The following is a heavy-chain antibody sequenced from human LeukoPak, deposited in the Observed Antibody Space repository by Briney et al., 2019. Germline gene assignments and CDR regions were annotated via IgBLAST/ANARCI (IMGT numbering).Heavy chain of an antibody. CDR3: ARGSGSIDY. V-gene: IGHV3-48*04. D-gene: IGHD3-10*01. CDR2: ISSGGSAV. CDR1: GFTFSGHN. J-gene: IGHJ4*02. Sequence: GGSLRLSCAASGFTFSGHNMNWVRQAPGKGLEWFSYISSGGSAVYYADSVKGRFTISRDNAKNSLYLQMNSLRAEDTAVYYCARGSGSIDYWGQGTLVTVSS.